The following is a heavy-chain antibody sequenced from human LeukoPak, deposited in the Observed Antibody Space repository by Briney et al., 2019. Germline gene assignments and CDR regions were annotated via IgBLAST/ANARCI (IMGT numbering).Heavy chain of an antibody. Sequence: GGSLRLSCAASGFTFSSYEINWVRQAPGKGLEWVSYISSGGSTKYYADSVKGRFTISRDNAKNSLYLQMNSLRVEDTAVYYCGRTIAQYSNSWLYYFYGLDVWGQGTTVTVSS. D-gene: IGHD6-13*01. V-gene: IGHV3-48*03. CDR2: ISSGGSTK. CDR3: GRTIAQYSNSWLYYFYGLDV. CDR1: GFTFSSYE. J-gene: IGHJ6*02.